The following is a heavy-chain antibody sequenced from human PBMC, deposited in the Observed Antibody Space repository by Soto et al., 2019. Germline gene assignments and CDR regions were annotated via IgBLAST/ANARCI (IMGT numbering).Heavy chain of an antibody. V-gene: IGHV5-51*01. CDR2: IYPGDSDT. CDR3: ARQPNDILTGRGPADYYYYGMDV. J-gene: IGHJ6*02. Sequence: PGESLKISCKGSGYSFTSYWIGWVRQMPGKGLEWMGIIYPGDSDTRYSPSFQGQVTISADKSISTAYLQWSSLKASDTAMYYCARQPNDILTGRGPADYYYYGMDVWGQGTTVTVSS. CDR1: GYSFTSYW. D-gene: IGHD3-9*01.